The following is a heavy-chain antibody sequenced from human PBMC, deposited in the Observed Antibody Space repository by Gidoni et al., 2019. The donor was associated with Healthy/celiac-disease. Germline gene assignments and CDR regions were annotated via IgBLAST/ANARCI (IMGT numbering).Heavy chain of an antibody. D-gene: IGHD5-18*01. V-gene: IGHV4-39*01. Sequence: QLQLQESGPGLVKPSETLSFTCTVSAGSISSSSYSWGWIRLPPGKGLEWIGSIYYSGSTYYNPSLKSRVTISVDTTKNQFSMKLSTVNAADTDVYYCARHGTRGYRYGYIDYWGQGTLVTVSS. CDR3: ARHGTRGYRYGYIDY. CDR1: AGSISSSSYS. CDR2: IYYSGST. J-gene: IGHJ4*02.